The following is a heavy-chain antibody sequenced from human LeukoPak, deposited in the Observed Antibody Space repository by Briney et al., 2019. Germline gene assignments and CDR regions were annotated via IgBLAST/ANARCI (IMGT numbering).Heavy chain of an antibody. V-gene: IGHV3-33*08. CDR2: IWYDGSNK. Sequence: GGSLRLSCAASGFTFSSYGMHWVRQAPGKGLEWVAVIWYDGSNKYYADSVKGRFTISRDNSKNMLYLQMNSLRAEDTAVYYCAREHRRSYYYYGMDVWGQGTTVTVSS. CDR3: AREHRRSYYYYGMDV. CDR1: GFTFSSYG. J-gene: IGHJ6*02.